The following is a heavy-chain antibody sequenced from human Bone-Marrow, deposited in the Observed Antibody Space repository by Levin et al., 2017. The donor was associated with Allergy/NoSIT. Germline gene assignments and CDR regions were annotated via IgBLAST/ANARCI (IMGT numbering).Heavy chain of an antibody. Sequence: GGSLRLSCEASGFNFRDYYMSWIRQSPGKGLEWISYISSAGKTIYSADSVKGRFFVSRDNARNSLYLQMDNLRVEDTALYYCVRGVWGTWDAFEIWGQGTMVTVSS. J-gene: IGHJ3*02. D-gene: IGHD3-16*01. V-gene: IGHV3-11*01. CDR1: GFNFRDYY. CDR3: VRGVWGTWDAFEI. CDR2: ISSAGKTI.